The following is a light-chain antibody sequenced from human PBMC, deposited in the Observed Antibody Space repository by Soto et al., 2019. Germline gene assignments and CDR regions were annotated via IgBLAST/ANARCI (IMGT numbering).Light chain of an antibody. Sequence: EIVMTQSPATLSVSPGERATLSCRASQSVSSNLPWYQQKPGQAPRLLLYGASTRATGIPARFSGSGSGTEFTITISSLQSEDFAVYYCQQYNNWPLTFGGGTKVEIK. CDR3: QQYNNWPLT. CDR1: QSVSSN. CDR2: GAS. V-gene: IGKV3D-15*01. J-gene: IGKJ4*01.